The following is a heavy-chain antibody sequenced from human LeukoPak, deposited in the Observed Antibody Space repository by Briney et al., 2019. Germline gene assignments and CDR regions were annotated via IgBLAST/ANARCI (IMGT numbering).Heavy chain of an antibody. CDR2: IGTAGDT. V-gene: IGHV3-13*01. CDR1: GFTFSSYD. CDR3: ARGGYYYDSSGYYSFDC. Sequence: PGGSLRLSCAASGFTFSSYDMHWVRQATGKGLEWVSAIGTAGDTYYPGSVKGRFTISRENAKNSLYLQMNSLRAGDTAVYYCARGGYYYDSSGYYSFDCWGQGTLVTVSS. J-gene: IGHJ4*02. D-gene: IGHD3-22*01.